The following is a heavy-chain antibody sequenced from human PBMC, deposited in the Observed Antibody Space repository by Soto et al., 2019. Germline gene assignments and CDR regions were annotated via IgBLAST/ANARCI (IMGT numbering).Heavy chain of an antibody. J-gene: IGHJ6*02. Sequence: GASVKVSCKASGYTFTSYYMHWVRQAPGQGLEWMGLINPSGGSTTYAQRFQGRLTMTRDTSTSTVYMELSSLRSEDTAVYYCARHICGGDCSDDMDVWGQGTTVTVSS. V-gene: IGHV1-46*01. CDR3: ARHICGGDCSDDMDV. D-gene: IGHD2-21*02. CDR1: GYTFTSYY. CDR2: INPSGGST.